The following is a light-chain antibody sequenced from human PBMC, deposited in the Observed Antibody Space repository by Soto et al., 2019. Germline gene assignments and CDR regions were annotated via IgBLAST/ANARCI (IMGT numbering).Light chain of an antibody. Sequence: EIILTQSQETLSLSPGERATLSCWASQSVSNMYLAWYQQKPGQAPRLLIYGASSRATGIPDRFSGSGSGTDFTLTISSLEPGDFAVYYCQQDDRSDPWTFGPGTKVDIK. CDR3: QQDDRSDPWT. V-gene: IGKV3-20*01. J-gene: IGKJ1*01. CDR2: GAS. CDR1: QSVSNMY.